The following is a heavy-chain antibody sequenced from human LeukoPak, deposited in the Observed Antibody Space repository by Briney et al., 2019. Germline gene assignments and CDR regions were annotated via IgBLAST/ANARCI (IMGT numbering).Heavy chain of an antibody. CDR2: IWYDGSNK. CDR1: GFTFSSYG. V-gene: IGHV3-33*06. D-gene: IGHD6-13*01. Sequence: GGSLRLSCAASGFTFSSYGMHWVRQAPGKGLEWVAVIWYDGSNKYYADSVKGRFTISRDNSKNTLYLQMNSLRAADTAVYYCAKGIAAAGTGYNYWGQGTLVTVSS. CDR3: AKGIAAAGTGYNY. J-gene: IGHJ4*02.